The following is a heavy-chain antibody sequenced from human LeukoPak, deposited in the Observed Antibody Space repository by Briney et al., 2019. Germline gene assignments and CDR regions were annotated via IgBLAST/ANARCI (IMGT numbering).Heavy chain of an antibody. D-gene: IGHD3-22*01. V-gene: IGHV5-51*01. J-gene: IGHJ4*02. CDR3: ARLYSPYHYDSPFGY. Sequence: GESLKISCKGSGYSFTSYWIGWVRQMPGKGLEWMGIIYPGDSDTRYSPSFQGQVTISADKSISTAYLQWSSLKASDTAMYYCARLYSPYHYDSPFGYWGQGTLVTVSS. CDR1: GYSFTSYW. CDR2: IYPGDSDT.